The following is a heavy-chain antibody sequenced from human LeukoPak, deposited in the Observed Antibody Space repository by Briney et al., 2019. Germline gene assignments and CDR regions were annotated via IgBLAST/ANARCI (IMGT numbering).Heavy chain of an antibody. CDR1: GYTFTSYD. Sequence: ASVKVSCKASGYTFTSYDVNWVRQATGRGLEWMGWVNPNSGHTGYAQKFQGRVTLTTNTSVSTAYMELSSLRSEDTAIYYCARGAPGSYCSGGSCPYFDYSGQGTLVTVSS. V-gene: IGHV1-8*01. D-gene: IGHD2-15*01. CDR2: VNPNSGHT. CDR3: ARGAPGSYCSGGSCPYFDY. J-gene: IGHJ4*02.